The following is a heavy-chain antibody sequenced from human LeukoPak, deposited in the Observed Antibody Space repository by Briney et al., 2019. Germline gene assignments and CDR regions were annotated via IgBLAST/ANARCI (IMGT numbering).Heavy chain of an antibody. J-gene: IGHJ4*02. CDR2: INWSGGTT. Sequence: GGSLRLSCAASGFTFSDYYMSWIRQAPGKGLEWVSGINWSGGTTGYADSVKGRFTISRDNAKNSLYLQMNSLRAEDTALYYCARALNHYYDSSGYYQGNDYWGQGTLVTVSS. CDR1: GFTFSDYY. CDR3: ARALNHYYDSSGYYQGNDY. V-gene: IGHV3-20*04. D-gene: IGHD3-22*01.